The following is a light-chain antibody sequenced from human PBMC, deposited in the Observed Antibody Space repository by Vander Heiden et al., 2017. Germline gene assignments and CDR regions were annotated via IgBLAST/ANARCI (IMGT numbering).Light chain of an antibody. CDR1: QTVLFRSNNKNY. CDR3: QQYLGSPFT. Sequence: IVMTQPTHYLAVSLRQRATINCTSSQTVLFRSNNKNYLAWYQQKPGQPPKLLFSWASIREFGVPDRFRGSGSGTDFTLTISSLQAEDVAFYYCQQYLGSPFTFGPGSRLEIK. V-gene: IGKV4-1*01. CDR2: WAS. J-gene: IGKJ2*01.